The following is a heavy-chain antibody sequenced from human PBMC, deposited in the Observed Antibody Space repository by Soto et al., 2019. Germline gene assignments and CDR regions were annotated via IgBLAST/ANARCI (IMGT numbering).Heavy chain of an antibody. CDR1: GFTFSGSA. CDR2: IRSKANSYAT. Sequence: GGSLRLSCAASGFTFSGSAMHWVRQASGKGLEWVGRIRSKANSYATAYAASVKGRFTISRDDSKNTAYLQMNSLKTEDTAVYYCTIGVGDIVVVPAATYYYYYMDVWGKGNTVTGSS. V-gene: IGHV3-73*01. CDR3: TIGVGDIVVVPAATYYYYYMDV. D-gene: IGHD2-2*01. J-gene: IGHJ6*03.